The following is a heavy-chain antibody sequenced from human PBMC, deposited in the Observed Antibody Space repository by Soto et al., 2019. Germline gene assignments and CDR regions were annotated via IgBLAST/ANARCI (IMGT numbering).Heavy chain of an antibody. CDR1: GFTFDDYA. CDR2: ISWNSGSI. V-gene: IGHV3-9*01. J-gene: IGHJ4*02. D-gene: IGHD6-13*01. Sequence: EVQLVESGGGLVQPGRSLRLSCAASGFTFDDYAMHWVRQAPGKGLEWVSGISWNSGSIGYADSVKGRFTISRDNAKNSLYLQMNSLRAEDTALYYCAKDIAAAGTKYFAYWGQGTLVTVSS. CDR3: AKDIAAAGTKYFAY.